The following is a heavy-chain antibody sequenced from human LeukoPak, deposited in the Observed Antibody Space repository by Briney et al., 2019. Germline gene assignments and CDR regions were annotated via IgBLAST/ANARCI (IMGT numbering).Heavy chain of an antibody. J-gene: IGHJ6*02. Sequence: QTGGSLRLSCAASGFTFSSYWMHWVRQAPGKGLVWVSRINSDGSSTSYADSVKGRFTISRDNAKNTLYLQMNSLRAEDTAVYYCASTIKLGYCSSTSCPQGLMEDYYYYGMDVWGQGTTVTVSS. D-gene: IGHD2-2*01. CDR1: GFTFSSYW. CDR2: INSDGSST. V-gene: IGHV3-74*01. CDR3: ASTIKLGYCSSTSCPQGLMEDYYYYGMDV.